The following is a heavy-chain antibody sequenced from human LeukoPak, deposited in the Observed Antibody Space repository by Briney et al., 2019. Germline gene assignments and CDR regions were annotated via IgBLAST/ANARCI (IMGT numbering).Heavy chain of an antibody. V-gene: IGHV1-24*01. CDR1: GYTLTELS. CDR3: ATDRAVGPFPHDY. Sequence: ASVKVSCKVSGYTLTELSMHWVRQAPGKGLEWMGGFDPEDGETIYAQKFQGRVTMTKDTSTDTAYMELSSLRSEDTAVYYCATDRAVGPFPHDYWGQGTLVTVSS. D-gene: IGHD6-19*01. CDR2: FDPEDGET. J-gene: IGHJ4*02.